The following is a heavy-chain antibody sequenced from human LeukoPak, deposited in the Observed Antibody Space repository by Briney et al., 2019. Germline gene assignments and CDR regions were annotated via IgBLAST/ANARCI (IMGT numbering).Heavy chain of an antibody. CDR3: AELGITMIGGV. Sequence: GGSLRLSCAASGFTFSSYSMNWVRQAPGKGLDWVSYISSSGSTIYYADSVKGRFTISRDNAKNSLYLQMNSLRAEDTAVYYCAELGITMIGGVWGKGTTVTISS. V-gene: IGHV3-48*04. J-gene: IGHJ6*04. D-gene: IGHD3-10*02. CDR2: ISSSGSTI. CDR1: GFTFSSYS.